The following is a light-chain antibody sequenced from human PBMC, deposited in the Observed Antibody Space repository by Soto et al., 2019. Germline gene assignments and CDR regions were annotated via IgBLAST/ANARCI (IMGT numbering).Light chain of an antibody. J-gene: IGKJ3*01. V-gene: IGKV3-20*01. CDR3: QNFGDSPFT. Sequence: LMQSPDTLSLSPGERATLSCRASESISSHYIAWYQHKPGQAPRLLIFGASTRATGIPDRFSGSWSGTDFTLTISRLEPEDFAMYYCQNFGDSPFTFGPGTKVDIK. CDR2: GAS. CDR1: ESISSHY.